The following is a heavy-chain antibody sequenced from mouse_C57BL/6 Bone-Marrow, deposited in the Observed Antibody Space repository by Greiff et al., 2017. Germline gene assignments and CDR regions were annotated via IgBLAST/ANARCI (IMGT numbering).Heavy chain of an antibody. CDR2: IDPEDGET. CDR1: GFNIKDYY. V-gene: IGHV14-2*01. Sequence: VQLQQSGAELVKPGASVKLSCTASGFNIKDYYMHWVKQRTEQGLEWIGRIDPEDGETKYAPKFPGKATITADTSSNTAYLQLSSLTSEDTAVYYCARLYYGNPYAMDYWGQGTSVTVSS. D-gene: IGHD2-1*01. J-gene: IGHJ4*01. CDR3: ARLYYGNPYAMDY.